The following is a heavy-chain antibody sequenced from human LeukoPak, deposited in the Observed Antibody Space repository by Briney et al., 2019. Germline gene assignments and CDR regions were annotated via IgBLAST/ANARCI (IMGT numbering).Heavy chain of an antibody. D-gene: IGHD4-17*01. CDR2: ISGSGGST. CDR3: AKGQRFYGEYYFDY. J-gene: IGHJ4*02. CDR1: GFTFSSYA. Sequence: GGSLRLSCAASGFTFSSYAMSWVRQAPGKGLEWVSAISGSGGSTYYADSVKGRFTISRDNSKNTLYLQMNSLRAEDTAVYYCAKGQRFYGEYYFDYWGREPWSPSPQ. V-gene: IGHV3-23*01.